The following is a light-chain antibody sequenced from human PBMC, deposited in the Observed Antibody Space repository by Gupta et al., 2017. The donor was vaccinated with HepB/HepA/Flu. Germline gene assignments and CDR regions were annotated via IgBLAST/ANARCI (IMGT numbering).Light chain of an antibody. Sequence: QPVVTHAPSVTVPPGGTVTLTCASNTGAVTSTYYPSWFQKKPGHATRPLIYTTNNKPSWPPARFSSSSLGDNAAPTLSGALPEDEADYYCLVPYGGAWVFGGGTKLTVL. CDR1: TGAVTSTYY. CDR2: TTN. V-gene: IGLV7-43*01. CDR3: LVPYGGAWV. J-gene: IGLJ2*01.